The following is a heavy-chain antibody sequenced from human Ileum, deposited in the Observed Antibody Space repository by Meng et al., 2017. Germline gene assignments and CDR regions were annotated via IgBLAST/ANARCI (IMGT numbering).Heavy chain of an antibody. CDR1: GFTFSSYE. Sequence: GGSLRLSCAASGFTFSSYEMNWVRQAPGKGLEWVSYISSSGSTIYYADSVKGRFTISRDNAKNSLYLQMNSLRAEDTAVYYCARGRHCSGGSCYFDYWGQGTLVTVSS. J-gene: IGHJ4*02. V-gene: IGHV3-48*03. D-gene: IGHD2-15*01. CDR2: ISSSGSTI. CDR3: ARGRHCSGGSCYFDY.